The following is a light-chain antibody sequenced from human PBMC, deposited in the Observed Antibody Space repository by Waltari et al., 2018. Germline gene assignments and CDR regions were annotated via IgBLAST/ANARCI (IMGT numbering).Light chain of an antibody. J-gene: IGLJ3*02. CDR2: RNN. Sequence: QSVLTQPPSASGTPGQRVTISCSGSSSNIGSYYVYWYQQLSGTAPKLLIYRNNERHSGVPDRCSGSKSGTSASLAITGLRSEDEAHDYCATWDDSLTGWVFGGGTKLAVL. V-gene: IGLV1-47*01. CDR1: SSNIGSYY. CDR3: ATWDDSLTGWV.